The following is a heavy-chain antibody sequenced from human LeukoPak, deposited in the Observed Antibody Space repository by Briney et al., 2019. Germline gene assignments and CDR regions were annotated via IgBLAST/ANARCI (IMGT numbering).Heavy chain of an antibody. J-gene: IGHJ4*02. CDR3: TTADYYYDSSGRHY. CDR1: GFTFSNAW. V-gene: IGHV3-15*01. Sequence: GGSLRVSCAASGFTFSNAWMSWVRQAPGKGLEWVGRIKSKTDGGTTDYAAPVKGRFTISRDDSKNTLYLQMNSLKTEDTAVYYCTTADYYYDSSGRHYWGQGTLVTVSS. D-gene: IGHD3-22*01. CDR2: IKSKTDGGTT.